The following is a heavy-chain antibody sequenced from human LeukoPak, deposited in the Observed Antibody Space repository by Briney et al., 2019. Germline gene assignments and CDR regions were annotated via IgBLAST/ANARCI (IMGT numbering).Heavy chain of an antibody. D-gene: IGHD1-7*01. CDR3: AKVRVVFNWNYAYYFDS. J-gene: IGHJ4*02. CDR2: ISYDGSDK. CDR1: GFTFDNYG. Sequence: GGSLRLSCAASGFTFDNYGMHWVRQAPSKGMEWVAIISYDGSDKYYADSVKGRFTISRDNSKNTLYLQMDSLRAEDTAVYYCAKVRVVFNWNYAYYFDSWGQGTLVTVSS. V-gene: IGHV3-30*18.